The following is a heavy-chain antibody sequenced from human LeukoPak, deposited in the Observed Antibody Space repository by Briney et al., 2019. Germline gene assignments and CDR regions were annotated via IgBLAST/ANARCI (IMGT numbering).Heavy chain of an antibody. V-gene: IGHV5-51*01. D-gene: IGHD3-22*01. CDR1: GYRFTSYW. Sequence: GESLKISCKGSGYRFTSYWIGWVRQMLGKGLEWMGIIYPSDSDTRYSPSFQGQVSISADKSISAAYLLWSSLKASDTAMYYCXXXXXXAYYDSSGLPYDAFDIWGQGTMVTVSS. CDR3: XXXXXXAYYDSSGLPYDAFDI. CDR2: IYPSDSDT. J-gene: IGHJ3*02.